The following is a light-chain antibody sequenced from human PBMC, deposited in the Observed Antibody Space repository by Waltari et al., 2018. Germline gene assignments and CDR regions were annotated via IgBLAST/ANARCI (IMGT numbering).Light chain of an antibody. J-gene: IGKJ5*01. CDR3: QQRRTWPSLT. Sequence: EIVLTQSPATLSLSPGQRGTLSCRASQRVGGNLAWYQQKPGQAPRLLIYDASNRATGIPARFSGSGSGTDFTLTIRSLEPEDFAVYYCQQRRTWPSLTFGQGTRLDI. CDR1: QRVGGN. V-gene: IGKV3-11*01. CDR2: DAS.